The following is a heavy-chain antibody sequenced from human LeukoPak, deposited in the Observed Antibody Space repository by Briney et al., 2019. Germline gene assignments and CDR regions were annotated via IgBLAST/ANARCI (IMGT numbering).Heavy chain of an antibody. CDR2: TYHTGAS. J-gene: IGHJ3*02. CDR1: DDSISPYY. D-gene: IGHD3-16*01. V-gene: IGHV4-59*12. Sequence: PSETLSLTCTVSDDSISPYYWAWIRQPPGEGLEWIGSTYHTGASNYTPSLKSRVTMSVDTSKNQFSLKVTSVTAADTAVYYCARFRNFVSDIWGQGTMVTVSS. CDR3: ARFRNFVSDI.